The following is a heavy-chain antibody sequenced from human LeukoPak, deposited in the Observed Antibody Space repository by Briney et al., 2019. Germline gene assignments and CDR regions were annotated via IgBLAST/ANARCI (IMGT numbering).Heavy chain of an antibody. V-gene: IGHV4-34*01. J-gene: IGHJ4*02. CDR3: ARGDDYNWYYFDY. Sequence: SETLSLTCAVCGGSFSGYYWSWIRQPPGKGLEWIGSIYYSGSTYYNPSLKSRVTISVDTSKNQFSLKLSSVTAADTAVYYCARGDDYNWYYFDYWGQGTLVTVSS. D-gene: IGHD5-24*01. CDR1: GGSFSGYY. CDR2: IYYSGST.